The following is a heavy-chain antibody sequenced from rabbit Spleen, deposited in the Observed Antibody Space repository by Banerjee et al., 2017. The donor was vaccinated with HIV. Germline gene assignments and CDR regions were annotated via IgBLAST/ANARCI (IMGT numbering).Heavy chain of an antibody. Sequence: QEQLEESGGGPVKPEGSLTLTCKASGFDLSRYYHMCWVRQAPGKGLEWIACIYVGSGGSTYYASWAKGRFTISKTSSTTVTLQMTSLTGADTATYFCARQSDLWGPGTLVTVS. CDR2: IYVGSGGST. CDR1: GFDLSRYYH. V-gene: IGHV1S45*01. CDR3: ARQSDL. J-gene: IGHJ4*01.